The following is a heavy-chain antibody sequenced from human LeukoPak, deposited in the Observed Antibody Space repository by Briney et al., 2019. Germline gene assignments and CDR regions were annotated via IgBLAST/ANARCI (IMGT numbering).Heavy chain of an antibody. CDR2: IYYSGRT. CDR3: ARELSIHDAFDI. D-gene: IGHD2-2*02. Sequence: PSETLSLTCTVSGGSISSNNYYWGWIRQPPGKGLEWIGSIYYSGRTYYNPSLKSRVTISVDTSKNQFSLKLSSVTAADTAVYYCARELSIHDAFDIWGQGTMVTVSS. V-gene: IGHV4-39*07. CDR1: GGSISSNNYY. J-gene: IGHJ3*02.